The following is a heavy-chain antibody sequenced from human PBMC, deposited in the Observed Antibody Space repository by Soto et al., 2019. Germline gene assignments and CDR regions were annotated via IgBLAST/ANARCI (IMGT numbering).Heavy chain of an antibody. CDR3: ARDGLGYGDYVLYYYYGMDV. V-gene: IGHV4-34*01. Sequence: PSETLSLTCAVYGGSFSGYYWSWIRQPPGKGLEWIGEINHSGSTNYNPSLKSRVTISVDTSKNQFSLKLSSVTAADTAVYYCARDGLGYGDYVLYYYYGMDVWGQGTTVTVS. D-gene: IGHD4-17*01. CDR1: GGSFSGYY. J-gene: IGHJ6*02. CDR2: INHSGST.